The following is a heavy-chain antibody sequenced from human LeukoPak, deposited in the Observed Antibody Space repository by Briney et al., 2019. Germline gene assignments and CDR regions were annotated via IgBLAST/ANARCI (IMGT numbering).Heavy chain of an antibody. D-gene: IGHD1-26*01. CDR2: IYSGGTT. J-gene: IGHJ4*02. CDR3: ASRSGSYWGFDY. V-gene: IGHV3-66*01. Sequence: RAGGSLRLSCAASGFTLSTYWMRWVRQAPGKGLEWVSVIYSGGTTYYADSVKGRFTISRDNSKNTLYLQMNSLRAEDTAVYYCASRSGSYWGFDYWGQGTLVTVSS. CDR1: GFTLSTYW.